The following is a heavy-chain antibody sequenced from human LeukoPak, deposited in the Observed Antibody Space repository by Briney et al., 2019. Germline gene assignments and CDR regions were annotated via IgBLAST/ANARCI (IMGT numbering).Heavy chain of an antibody. V-gene: IGHV7-4-1*02. D-gene: IGHD6-13*01. Sequence: ASVKVSCKASGYTFTNYAINWVRQAPGQGLEWMGWINTNTGNPTYAQGFTGRFVFSLDTSVSTAYLQISSLKAEDTAVYYCARLQRGSSWVAFDIWGQGTMVTVSS. J-gene: IGHJ3*02. CDR3: ARLQRGSSWVAFDI. CDR2: INTNTGNP. CDR1: GYTFTNYA.